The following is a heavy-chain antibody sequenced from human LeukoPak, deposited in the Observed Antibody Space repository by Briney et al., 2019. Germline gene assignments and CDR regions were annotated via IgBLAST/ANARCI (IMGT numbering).Heavy chain of an antibody. CDR2: ISYSGST. V-gene: IGHV4-59*01. Sequence: SETLSLTCTVSGGSINTYYWHWIRQPPGKGLEWIGHISYSGSTNYNPSLKSRVTTSIDKSKNQFSLKLSSVTAADTAVYYCARSGGYSGYDVDYWGQGTLVTVSS. D-gene: IGHD5-12*01. CDR1: GGSINTYY. J-gene: IGHJ4*02. CDR3: ARSGGYSGYDVDY.